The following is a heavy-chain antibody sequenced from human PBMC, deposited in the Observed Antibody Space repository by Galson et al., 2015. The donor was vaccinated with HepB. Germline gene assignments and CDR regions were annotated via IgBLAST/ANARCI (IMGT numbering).Heavy chain of an antibody. CDR1: GGTFSSYT. CDR3: AREGSYSLYYYDSSGKNTTKGEYYYYGMDV. Sequence: SVKVSCKASGGTFSSYTISWVRQAPGQGLEWMGRIIPILGIANYAQKFQGRVTITADKSTSTAYMELSSLRSEDTAVYYCAREGSYSLYYYDSSGKNTTKGEYYYYGMDVWGQGTTVTVSS. CDR2: IIPILGIA. D-gene: IGHD3-22*01. J-gene: IGHJ6*02. V-gene: IGHV1-69*04.